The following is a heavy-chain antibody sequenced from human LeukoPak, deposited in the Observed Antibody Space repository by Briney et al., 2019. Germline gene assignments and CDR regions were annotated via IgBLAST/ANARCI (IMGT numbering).Heavy chain of an antibody. CDR3: TYGGFDI. J-gene: IGHJ3*02. D-gene: IGHD3-10*01. CDR2: ISSDSSII. CDR1: GFTFSSHS. V-gene: IGHV3-48*04. Sequence: GGSLRLSCAASGFTFSSHSMNWVRQAPGKGLEWLSHISSDSSIIYYADSVEGRFTISRDNAKNLLYLQMNSLRAEDLAVYYPTYGGFDIWGQGIMVTVSS.